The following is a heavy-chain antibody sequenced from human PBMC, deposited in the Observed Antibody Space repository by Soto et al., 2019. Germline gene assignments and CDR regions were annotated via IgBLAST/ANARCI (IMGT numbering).Heavy chain of an antibody. J-gene: IGHJ6*02. Sequence: QVQLVESGGGVVQPARSLRLSCAASGFTFSNYAMHWVRQAPGKGLECVAVISYDGSNKFYRDYVKGRFTISRDNSKNTLYLQINRLRHEDTAVYYCARVDRDDIAVVVGVRPGEYGVDVWRQGTTVTVSS. D-gene: IGHD2-15*01. V-gene: IGHV3-30-3*01. CDR1: GFTFSNYA. CDR2: ISYDGSNK. CDR3: ARVDRDDIAVVVGVRPGEYGVDV.